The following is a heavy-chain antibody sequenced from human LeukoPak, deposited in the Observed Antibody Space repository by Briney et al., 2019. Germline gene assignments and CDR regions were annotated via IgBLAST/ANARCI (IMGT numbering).Heavy chain of an antibody. CDR2: IRTSGTTI. Sequence: GGSLRLSCAASGFTFSSYSMNWVRQAPGKGLEWLSYIRTSGTTIYYADSVRGRFTISRDNAKNSLYLQMNSLRAEDTAVYYCARDRGSGWYVDYWGQGTLVTVSS. CDR1: GFTFSSYS. J-gene: IGHJ4*02. D-gene: IGHD6-19*01. V-gene: IGHV3-48*01. CDR3: ARDRGSGWYVDY.